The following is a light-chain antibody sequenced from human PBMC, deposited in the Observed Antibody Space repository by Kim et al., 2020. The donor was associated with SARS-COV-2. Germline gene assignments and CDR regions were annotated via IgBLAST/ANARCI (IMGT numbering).Light chain of an antibody. CDR3: SSYTSSSTWV. J-gene: IGLJ3*02. V-gene: IGLV2-14*04. CDR1: GSDVGGYNY. CDR2: DVS. Sequence: GQSITISCTGTGSDVGGYNYVSWYQQNPGKAPKLMIYDVSNRPSGVSNRFSGSKSGNTASLTISGLQAEDETDYYCSSYTSSSTWVFGGGTQLTVL.